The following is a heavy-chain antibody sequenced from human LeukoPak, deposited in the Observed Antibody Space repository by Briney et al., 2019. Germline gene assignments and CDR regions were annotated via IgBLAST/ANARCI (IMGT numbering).Heavy chain of an antibody. CDR2: IYYSGST. CDR1: GGSISSSSYY. D-gene: IGHD4-17*01. J-gene: IGHJ3*02. CDR3: ASGHDYGDYEPDDAFDI. V-gene: IGHV4-39*07. Sequence: SETLSLTCTVSGGSISSSSYYWGWIRQPPGKGLEWIGSIYYSGSTYYNPSLMSRVTISVDTSKNQFSLKLSSVTAADTAVYYCASGHDYGDYEPDDAFDIWGQGTMVTVSS.